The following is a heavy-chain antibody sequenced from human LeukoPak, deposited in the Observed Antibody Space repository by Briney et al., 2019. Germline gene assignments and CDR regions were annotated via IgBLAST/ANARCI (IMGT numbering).Heavy chain of an antibody. CDR2: IKKDGSEK. D-gene: IGHD6-19*01. Sequence: PGGSLRLSCAASGFIFTDYWMTWVRQAPGKGLEWVAIIKKDGSEKYYVDSVKGRSTISRDNTKNSVYLQMNSLRAEDTAVYFCAGGGGWVFDLWGQGTLVTVSS. V-gene: IGHV3-7*01. CDR3: AGGGGWVFDL. CDR1: GFIFTDYW. J-gene: IGHJ4*02.